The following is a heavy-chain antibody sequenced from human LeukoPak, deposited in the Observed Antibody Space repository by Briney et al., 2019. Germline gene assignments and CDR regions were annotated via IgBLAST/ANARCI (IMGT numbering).Heavy chain of an antibody. D-gene: IGHD2-2*01. V-gene: IGHV4-31*03. Sequence: SETLSLTCTVSGDSISSGGYSWRWVRQHRGGGLEWIEYIYSSVSPYYNPSLKNRITLSLDTSKNQFSLNLSSVTAADTAVYYCARYCSSTFCRWFDPWGQGTLVTVSS. CDR3: ARYCSSTFCRWFDP. J-gene: IGHJ5*02. CDR1: GDSISSGGYS. CDR2: IYSSVSP.